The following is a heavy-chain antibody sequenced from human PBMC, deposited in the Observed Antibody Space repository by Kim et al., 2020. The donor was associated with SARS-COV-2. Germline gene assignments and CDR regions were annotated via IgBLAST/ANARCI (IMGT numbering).Heavy chain of an antibody. CDR1: GFTLSSYS. J-gene: IGHJ4*02. Sequence: GGSLRLSCAASGFTLSSYSMNWVRQAPGKGLEWVAVISYDGSNKYYADSVKGRFIVSRDNPKNTLYLQINSLRVEDAAVYYCARDREGGYNYLFVHWGQGPLLTVPS. V-gene: IGHV3-30*04. CDR3: ARDREGGYNYLFVH. D-gene: IGHD5-12*01. CDR2: ISYDGSNK.